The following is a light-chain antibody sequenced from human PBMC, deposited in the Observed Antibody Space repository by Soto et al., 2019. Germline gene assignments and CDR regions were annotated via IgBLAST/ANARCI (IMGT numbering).Light chain of an antibody. Sequence: EVVLTQSPGTLSLSPGERATLSCRASQSISQSLAWYQQRPGQAPRLLIYGASSRATGIPDRFSGSGSGTDSSLTIRRLEPDDFAVYYCQKYGNFWTFGQGTKVDIK. CDR3: QKYGNFWT. V-gene: IGKV3-20*01. CDR2: GAS. CDR1: QSISQS. J-gene: IGKJ1*01.